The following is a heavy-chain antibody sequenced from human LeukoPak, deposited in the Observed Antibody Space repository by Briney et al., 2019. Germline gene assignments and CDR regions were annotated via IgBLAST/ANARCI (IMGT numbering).Heavy chain of an antibody. CDR2: IYYSGNS. CDR1: GGSISSGDYY. J-gene: IGHJ4*02. D-gene: IGHD6-13*01. V-gene: IGHV4-30-4*01. Sequence: SRTLSLTCTVSGGSISSGDYYWTWIRQPPGKGLEWIGYIYYSGNSYSNPSLKSRLILSVDTSKNQFSLKLSSVTAADTAVYYCARGLGSSWYGDWGQGTLVTVSS. CDR3: ARGLGSSWYGD.